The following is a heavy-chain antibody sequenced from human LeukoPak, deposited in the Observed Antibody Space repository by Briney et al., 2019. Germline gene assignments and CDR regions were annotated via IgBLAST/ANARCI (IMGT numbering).Heavy chain of an antibody. Sequence: GGSLRLSCAASGFTFSNAWMSWVRQAPGKGLEWVGRIKSKTDGGATDYAAPVKGRFTISRDDSKNTLYLQMNSLKTEDTAVYYCTTVTPVTYCGGDCGYWGQGTLVTVSS. CDR2: IKSKTDGGAT. CDR3: TTVTPVTYCGGDCGY. CDR1: GFTFSNAW. D-gene: IGHD2-21*01. V-gene: IGHV3-15*01. J-gene: IGHJ4*02.